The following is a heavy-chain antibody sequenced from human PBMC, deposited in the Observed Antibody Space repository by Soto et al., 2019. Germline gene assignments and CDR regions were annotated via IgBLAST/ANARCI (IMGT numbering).Heavy chain of an antibody. CDR1: GFSLSTSGMS. CDR3: ARIHLRHDYFYGMDV. J-gene: IGHJ6*02. CDR2: IDWDDEK. V-gene: IGHV2-70*04. D-gene: IGHD3-10*01. Sequence: SGPTLVNPTQTLTLTCTFSGFSLSTSGMSVSWIRQPPGKALEWLARIDWDDEKFYSTSLKTRLTISKDTSKNQVVLTMTNMDPVDTATYYCARIHLRHDYFYGMDVWGQGTTVTVSS.